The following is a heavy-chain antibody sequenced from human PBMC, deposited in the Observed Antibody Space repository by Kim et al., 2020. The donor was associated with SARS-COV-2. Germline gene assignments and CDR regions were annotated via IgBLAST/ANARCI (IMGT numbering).Heavy chain of an antibody. V-gene: IGHV3-11*06. D-gene: IGHD1-26*01. J-gene: IGHJ4*02. CDR3: ARATWELLTHSYYFDY. Sequence: KGRAALTRDNAKNPLYLQMNSLRAEDTAVYYCARATWELLTHSYYFDYWGQGTLVTVSS.